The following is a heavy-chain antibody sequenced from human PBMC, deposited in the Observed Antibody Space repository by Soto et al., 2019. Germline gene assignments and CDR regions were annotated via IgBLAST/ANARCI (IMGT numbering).Heavy chain of an antibody. Sequence: SETLSLTCTVSGGSISSCYWSWIRQPPGKGLEWIGYIYYSGSTNYNPSLKSRVTISVDTSKNQFSLKLSSVTAADTAVYYCARGIVPAARYYYYYYMDVWGKGTTVTVSS. CDR2: IYYSGST. CDR3: ARGIVPAARYYYYYYMDV. CDR1: GGSISSCY. J-gene: IGHJ6*03. D-gene: IGHD2-2*01. V-gene: IGHV4-59*08.